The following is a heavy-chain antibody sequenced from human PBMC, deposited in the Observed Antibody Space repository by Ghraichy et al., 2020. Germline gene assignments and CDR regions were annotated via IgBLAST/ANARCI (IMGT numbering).Heavy chain of an antibody. CDR3: ARDGHSRANYYMDV. V-gene: IGHV1-18*01. CDR2: ISGFNDNI. CDR1: GYTFSSHG. J-gene: IGHJ6*03. Sequence: ASVKVSRKASGYTFSSHGITWVRQAPGQGLEWMGWISGFNDNINYARKFQGRVTMTTDTSTDTTYMELRSLRSDDTAVYFCARDGHSRANYYMDVWGKGTTVTGSS.